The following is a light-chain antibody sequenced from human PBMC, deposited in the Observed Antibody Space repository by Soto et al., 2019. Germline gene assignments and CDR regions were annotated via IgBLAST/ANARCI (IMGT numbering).Light chain of an antibody. CDR3: MCYAGGNNLV. CDR1: SSDVGTHGY. V-gene: IGLV2-8*01. J-gene: IGLJ2*01. CDR2: DVT. Sequence: QSVLTQPPSASGSPGQSVTISCTGTSSDVGTHGYVSWYQQHAGKAPKLVIYDVTKRPSGVPDRFSGSKSGNTASLTVSGLQAEDEADYYCMCYAGGNNLVFGGGTKLTVL.